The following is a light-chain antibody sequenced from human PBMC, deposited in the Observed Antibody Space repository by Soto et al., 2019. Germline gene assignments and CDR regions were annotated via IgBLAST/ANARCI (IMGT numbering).Light chain of an antibody. V-gene: IGLV4-69*01. Sequence: QLVLTQSPSASASLGASVKLTCTRSSGHSSYAIAWHQQQPEKGPRYLMKLNSDGSHRKGDGIPDRFSCSSSGAERYLTIASLQSEDEADYFCQTWGTGIQVFGTGTKLTVL. CDR1: SGHSSYA. CDR3: QTWGTGIQV. J-gene: IGLJ1*01. CDR2: LNSDGSH.